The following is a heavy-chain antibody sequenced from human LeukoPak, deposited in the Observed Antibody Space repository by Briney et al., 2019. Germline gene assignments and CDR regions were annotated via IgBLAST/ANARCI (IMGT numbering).Heavy chain of an antibody. V-gene: IGHV4-39*01. CDR3: ARHRGIVVVPAANGDNWFDP. CDR2: IYYSGST. Sequence: SQTLSLTCTVSGGSISSGSYYWGWIRQPPGKGLEWIGSIYYSGSTYYNPSLKSRVTISVDTSKNQFSLKLSSVTAADTAVYYCARHRGIVVVPAANGDNWFDPWGQGTLVTVSS. CDR1: GGSISSGSYY. D-gene: IGHD2-2*01. J-gene: IGHJ5*02.